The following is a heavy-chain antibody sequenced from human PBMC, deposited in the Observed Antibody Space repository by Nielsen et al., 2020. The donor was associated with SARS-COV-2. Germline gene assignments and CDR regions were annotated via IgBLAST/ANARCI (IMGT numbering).Heavy chain of an antibody. D-gene: IGHD3-22*01. CDR3: ARDSSGTYRRVDY. V-gene: IGHV1-46*01. CDR1: GYTFTNNY. J-gene: IGHJ4*02. Sequence: ASVQVSCKASGYTFTNNYMHWVRQAPGQGLEWMGLINPTNGGTTYAQKFLGTVTMTTDTSTSTVYMELSSLRSDDTAVYYCARDSSGTYRRVDYWGQGTLVTVSS. CDR2: INPTNGGT.